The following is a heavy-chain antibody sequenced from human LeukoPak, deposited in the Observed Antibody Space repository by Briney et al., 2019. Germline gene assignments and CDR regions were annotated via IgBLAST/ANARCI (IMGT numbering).Heavy chain of an antibody. J-gene: IGHJ3*02. CDR2: INHSGST. CDR3: ARDPMIVVVIPPRGAFDI. D-gene: IGHD3-22*01. Sequence: PSETLSLTSAVYGGSFSGYYWSWLRQPPGKGLEWIGEINHSGSTNYNPSLKSRVTISVDTSKNQFSLKLSSVTAADTAVYYCARDPMIVVVIPPRGAFDIWGQGTMVTVSS. CDR1: GGSFSGYY. V-gene: IGHV4-34*01.